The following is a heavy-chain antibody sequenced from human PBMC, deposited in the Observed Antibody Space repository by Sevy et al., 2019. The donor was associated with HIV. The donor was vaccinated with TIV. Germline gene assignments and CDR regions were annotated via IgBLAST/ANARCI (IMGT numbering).Heavy chain of an antibody. CDR2: MSGHGGST. J-gene: IGHJ4*02. V-gene: IGHV3-23*01. Sequence: GGSLRLSCADSGATFSSYAMSWVRQAPGKGLEWVSTMSGHGGSTYYAGAVKGQFTTSRDNSKKVVYLQMTSVRAEDTAVYYCAKDSGISAQIVVALRYWGQGTLVTVSS. D-gene: IGHD3-22*01. CDR3: AKDSGISAQIVVALRY. CDR1: GATFSSYA.